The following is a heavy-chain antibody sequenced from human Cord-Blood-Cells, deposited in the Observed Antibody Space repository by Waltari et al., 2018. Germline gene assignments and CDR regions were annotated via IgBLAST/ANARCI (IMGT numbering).Heavy chain of an antibody. CDR2: ISSSSSYI. J-gene: IGHJ5*02. CDR3: ARGRGANWFDP. V-gene: IGHV3-21*01. Sequence: VQLVASGGGLVKPGGSLRLSCADSGLPFRSYSVNWARPAPGKGLEWVSYISSSSSYIYYADSVKGRFTISRDNAKNSLYLQMNSLRAEDTAVYYCARGRGANWFDPWGQGTLVTVSS. D-gene: IGHD1-26*01. CDR1: GLPFRSYS.